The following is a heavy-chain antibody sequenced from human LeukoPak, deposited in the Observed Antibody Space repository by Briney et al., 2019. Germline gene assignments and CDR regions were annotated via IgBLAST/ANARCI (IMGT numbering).Heavy chain of an antibody. V-gene: IGHV3-9*01. CDR3: AALPSSSWIIDY. D-gene: IGHD6-13*01. Sequence: PGRSLRLSCAASGFTFDDYAMHWVRQAPGKGLEWVSGISWNSGSIGYADSVKGRFTISRDNAKNSLYLQMNSLRAEDTALYYRAALPSSSWIIDYWGQGTLVTVSS. CDR2: ISWNSGSI. J-gene: IGHJ4*02. CDR1: GFTFDDYA.